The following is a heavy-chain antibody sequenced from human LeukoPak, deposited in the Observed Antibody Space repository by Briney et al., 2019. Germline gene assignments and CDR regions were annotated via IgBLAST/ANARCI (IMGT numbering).Heavy chain of an antibody. Sequence: PSQTLSLTCAVSCGPISSGGYSWSWLRQPPGKGLEWIGYIYHSGSTYYNPSLKSRVTISVDRSKNQFSLKLSSVTAADTAVYYCARVGYSYGFDYWGQGTLVTVSS. CDR2: IYHSGST. J-gene: IGHJ4*02. V-gene: IGHV4-30-2*01. CDR1: CGPISSGGYS. CDR3: ARVGYSYGFDY. D-gene: IGHD5-18*01.